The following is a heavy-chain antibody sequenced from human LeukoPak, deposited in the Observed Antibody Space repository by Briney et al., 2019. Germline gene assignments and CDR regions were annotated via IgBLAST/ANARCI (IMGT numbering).Heavy chain of an antibody. D-gene: IGHD4-17*01. CDR1: GGSISSGGYY. V-gene: IGHV4-61*02. Sequence: SQTLSLTCTISGGSISSGGYYWSWIRQPAGKGLEWIGRIYTSGSTNYNPSLKSRVTISVDTSKNQFSLKLSSVTAADTAVYYCATERPSTDYYYYYYMDVWGKGTTVTVSS. CDR3: ATERPSTDYYYYYYMDV. CDR2: IYTSGST. J-gene: IGHJ6*03.